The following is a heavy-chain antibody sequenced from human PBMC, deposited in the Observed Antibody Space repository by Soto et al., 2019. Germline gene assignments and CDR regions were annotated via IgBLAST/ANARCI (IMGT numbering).Heavy chain of an antibody. Sequence: GASVKVSCKASGCTFSSYAISWVRQAPGQGLEWMGGIIPIFGTANYAQKLQGRVTITADESTSKAYMELSSLRAEDTAVYYCARGSSGSSSSYYYGMDVWGQGTTVTVSS. CDR1: GCTFSSYA. CDR2: IIPIFGTA. CDR3: ARGSSGSSSSYYYGMDV. V-gene: IGHV1-69*13. D-gene: IGHD6-6*01. J-gene: IGHJ6*02.